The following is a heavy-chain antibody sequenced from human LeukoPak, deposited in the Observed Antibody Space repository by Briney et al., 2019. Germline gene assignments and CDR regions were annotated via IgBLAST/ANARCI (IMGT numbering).Heavy chain of an antibody. D-gene: IGHD2-15*01. CDR3: ARRYCSGGSCYDYWYFDL. V-gene: IGHV4-34*01. CDR1: GGSFSGYY. CDR2: INHSGST. J-gene: IGHJ2*01. Sequence: SETLLLTWAVYGGSFSGYYWSWIRQPPGKGLEWIGEINHSGSTNYNPSLKSRVTISVDTSKNQFSLKLSSVTAADTAVYYCARRYCSGGSCYDYWYFDLWGRGTLVTVSS.